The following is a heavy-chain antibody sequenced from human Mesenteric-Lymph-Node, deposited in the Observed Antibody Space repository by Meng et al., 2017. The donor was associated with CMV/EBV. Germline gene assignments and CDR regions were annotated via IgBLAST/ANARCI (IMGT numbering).Heavy chain of an antibody. V-gene: IGHV5-51*01. CDR2: TYPGDSAT. CDR3: ARHGETVFGVIDN. J-gene: IGHJ4*01. D-gene: IGHD3-3*01. Sequence: GESLKISCKASGYRFTTDWVGWVRQMPGKGMEWMGITYPGDSATRYSQSFQGQVVISADKSTSTVFLQWNSLKASDSGMYFCARHGETVFGVIDNWGHGTLVTVSS. CDR1: GYRFTTDW.